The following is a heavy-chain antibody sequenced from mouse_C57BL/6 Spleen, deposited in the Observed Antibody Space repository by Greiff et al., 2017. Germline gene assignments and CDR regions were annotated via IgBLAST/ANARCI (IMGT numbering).Heavy chain of an antibody. CDR2: IPPNRGST. V-gene: IGHV1-64*01. J-gene: IGHJ2*01. CDR1: GYTFTSYW. CDR3: ARKEGYLDV. Sequence: VQLQQPGAELVKPGASVKLSCKASGYTFTSYWMPWVKQRPGQGLEWIGMIPPNRGSTNYTEQFKSKATLTVDKSSSTAYMQLSSLTSEDSAVYYGARKEGYLDVWGQGTTLTVSS.